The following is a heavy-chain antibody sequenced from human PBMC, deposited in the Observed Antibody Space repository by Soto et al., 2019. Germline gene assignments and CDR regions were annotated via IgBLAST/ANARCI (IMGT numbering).Heavy chain of an antibody. CDR1: GFTFSSYS. J-gene: IGHJ4*02. D-gene: IGHD6-19*01. CDR3: GFSGWYFDY. V-gene: IGHV3-48*02. Sequence: EVQLVESGGGLVQPGGSLRLSCAASGFTFSSYSMNWVRQAPGKGLEWVSYISSSSSTIYYAESVKGRFTISRDNAKNSLYLQINSLRDEDTAVYYCGFSGWYFDYWGQGTLVTVSS. CDR2: ISSSSSTI.